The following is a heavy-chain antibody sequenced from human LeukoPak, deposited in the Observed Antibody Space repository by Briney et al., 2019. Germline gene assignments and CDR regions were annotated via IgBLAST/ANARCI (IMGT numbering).Heavy chain of an antibody. V-gene: IGHV3-30*02. CDR3: ASEGIAAAGAPDY. J-gene: IGHJ4*02. CDR1: GFTFSSYG. CDR2: IRYDGSNK. Sequence: GGSLRLSCAASGFTFSSYGMHWVRQAPGKGLEWVAFIRYDGSNKYYADSVKGRFTISRDNSKNTLYLQMNSLRAEDTAVYYCASEGIAAAGAPDYWGQGTLVTVSS. D-gene: IGHD6-13*01.